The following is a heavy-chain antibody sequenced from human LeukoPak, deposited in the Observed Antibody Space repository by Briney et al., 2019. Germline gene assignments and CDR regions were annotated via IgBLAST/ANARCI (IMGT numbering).Heavy chain of an antibody. CDR1: GGSISSSSYY. J-gene: IGHJ4*02. Sequence: SENLSLTCTVSGGSISSSSYYWGWIRQPPGKGLEWIGSIYYSGSTYYNPSLKSRVTISVDTSKNQFSLKLSSVTAADTAVYYCARDSSRAGAAIDYWGQGTLVTVSS. V-gene: IGHV4-39*07. D-gene: IGHD1-26*01. CDR2: IYYSGST. CDR3: ARDSSRAGAAIDY.